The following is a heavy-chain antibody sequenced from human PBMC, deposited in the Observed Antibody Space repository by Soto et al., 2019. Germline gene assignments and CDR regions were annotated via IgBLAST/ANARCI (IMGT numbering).Heavy chain of an antibody. Sequence: SETLSLTCTVSGGSISSSSYYWGWIRQPPGKGLEWIGSIYYSGSTYYNPSLKSRVTISVDTSKNQFSLKLSSVTAADTAVYYCARQSYYDFWSGYHKQNWFDPWGQGTLVTV. J-gene: IGHJ5*02. D-gene: IGHD3-3*01. CDR1: GGSISSSSYY. CDR2: IYYSGST. CDR3: ARQSYYDFWSGYHKQNWFDP. V-gene: IGHV4-39*01.